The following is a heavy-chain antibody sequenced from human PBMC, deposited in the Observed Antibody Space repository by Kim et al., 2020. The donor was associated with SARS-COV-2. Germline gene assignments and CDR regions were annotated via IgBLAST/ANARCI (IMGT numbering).Heavy chain of an antibody. Sequence: GGSLRLSCAASGFTFSSYSMNWVRQAPGKGLEWVSSISSSSSYIYYADSVKGRFTISRDNAKNSLYLQMNSLRAEDTAVYYCARDSLGWFRDSSGYEDWGQGTLVTVSS. CDR1: GFTFSSYS. CDR2: ISSSSSYI. D-gene: IGHD3-22*01. J-gene: IGHJ4*02. V-gene: IGHV3-21*01. CDR3: ARDSLGWFRDSSGYED.